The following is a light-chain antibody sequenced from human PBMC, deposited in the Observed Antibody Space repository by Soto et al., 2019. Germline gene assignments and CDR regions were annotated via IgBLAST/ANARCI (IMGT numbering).Light chain of an antibody. CDR2: GAS. V-gene: IGKV3-20*01. J-gene: IGKJ2*01. Sequence: EIVLTQSPGTLSLSPGERATLSCRASLSVSSSYLAWYQQKPGQAPRLLIYGASSRATGIPDRFSGRGSGTDFTLTISRLEPEDFAVYYCQQYGSSRLTFGQGTKLEIK. CDR3: QQYGSSRLT. CDR1: LSVSSSY.